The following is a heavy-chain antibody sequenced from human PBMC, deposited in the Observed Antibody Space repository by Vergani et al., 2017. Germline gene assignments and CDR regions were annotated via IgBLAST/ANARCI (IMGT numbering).Heavy chain of an antibody. V-gene: IGHV3-9*01. Sequence: EVKLVESGGGLVQPGRSLRLSCAASGFTFDDYAMHWVRQAPGKGLEWVSGISWNSGSIGYADSVKGRFTISRDNAKNSLYLQMNSLRAEDTALYYCAKDMARKYQLLREYYYYYYGMDVWGQGTTVTVSS. D-gene: IGHD2-2*01. CDR3: AKDMARKYQLLREYYYYYYGMDV. CDR2: ISWNSGSI. J-gene: IGHJ6*02. CDR1: GFTFDDYA.